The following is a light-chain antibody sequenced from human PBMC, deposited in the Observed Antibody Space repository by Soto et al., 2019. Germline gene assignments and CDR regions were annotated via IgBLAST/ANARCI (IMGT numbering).Light chain of an antibody. CDR3: QQYNNWRPKT. CDR1: QSVSSN. Sequence: EIVMTQSPATLSVSPGERATLSCRASQSVSSNLAWYQQKPGQAPRLLIYGASTRATGIPARFSGSGSGTEFTLNISSLQSEDFAVYYCQQYNNWRPKTFGQGTKVEIK. CDR2: GAS. J-gene: IGKJ1*01. V-gene: IGKV3-15*01.